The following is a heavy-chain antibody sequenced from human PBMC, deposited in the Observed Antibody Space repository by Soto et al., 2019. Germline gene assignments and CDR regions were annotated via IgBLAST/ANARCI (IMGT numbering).Heavy chain of an antibody. Sequence: EVQLVESGGGLVQPGGSLRLSCAASGFSISDHYMDWLRQAPGKGLEWVGRSRDKTRSYTTDYAASVKGRFLISTDDSTDSLYLQINSLKNEDTAVYYCGRVYTAFDYWGQGTLVTVSS. CDR3: GRVYTAFDY. CDR1: GFSISDHY. D-gene: IGHD2-2*02. J-gene: IGHJ4*02. V-gene: IGHV3-72*01. CDR2: SRDKTRSYTT.